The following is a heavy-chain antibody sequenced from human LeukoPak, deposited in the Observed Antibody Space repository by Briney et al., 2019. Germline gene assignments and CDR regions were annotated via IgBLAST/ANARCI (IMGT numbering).Heavy chain of an antibody. Sequence: ASVKVSCKASGYTFTSYYMHWVRQAPGQGLEWMGIINPSGGSTSYAQKLQGRVTMTRDTSTSTVYMELSSLRSEDTAVYYCARDKTSSGWTGYYFDYWGQGTLVTVSS. J-gene: IGHJ4*02. CDR2: INPSGGST. V-gene: IGHV1-46*01. CDR1: GYTFTSYY. CDR3: ARDKTSSGWTGYYFDY. D-gene: IGHD6-19*01.